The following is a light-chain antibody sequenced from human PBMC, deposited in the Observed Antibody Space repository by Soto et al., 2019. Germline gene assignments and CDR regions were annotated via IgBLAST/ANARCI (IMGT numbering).Light chain of an antibody. Sequence: QSVLTQPPSVTGAPGQRVTISCTGSNSNIGADYGVHWYQQFPETAPKLLIYDNTNRPSGVPDRFSGSKSGTSASLAITGLQAEDEADYYCQSYDSSLSGSYVFGTGTKLTVL. CDR3: QSYDSSLSGSYV. V-gene: IGLV1-40*01. J-gene: IGLJ1*01. CDR2: DNT. CDR1: NSNIGADYG.